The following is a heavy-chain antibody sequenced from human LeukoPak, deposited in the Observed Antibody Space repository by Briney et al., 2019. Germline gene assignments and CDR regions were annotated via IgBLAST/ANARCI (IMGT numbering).Heavy chain of an antibody. CDR1: GFTFSSYW. Sequence: PGGSLRLSCTASGFTFSSYWMNWVRQAPGKGLEWVANINLDGSGKHYMDSVKGRFTISRDNAKNSLYLQMNSLRAEDTAVYYCARDTSPSIGVVGYDALDIWGQGTMVTVSP. D-gene: IGHD6-13*01. CDR3: ARDTSPSIGVVGYDALDI. CDR2: INLDGSGK. V-gene: IGHV3-7*01. J-gene: IGHJ3*02.